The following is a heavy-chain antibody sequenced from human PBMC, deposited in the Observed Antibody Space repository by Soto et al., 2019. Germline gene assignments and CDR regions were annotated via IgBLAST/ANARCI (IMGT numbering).Heavy chain of an antibody. J-gene: IGHJ5*02. D-gene: IGHD3-3*01. Sequence: SETLSLTCTGSGGSISSYYWSWIRQPPGKGLEWIGYIYYSGSTNYNPSLKSRVTISVDTSKNQFSLKLSSVTAADTAVYYCARGGPYDFWSGYYTGGWFAPWGQGTLVTVSS. CDR2: IYYSGST. CDR3: ARGGPYDFWSGYYTGGWFAP. CDR1: GGSISSYY. V-gene: IGHV4-59*01.